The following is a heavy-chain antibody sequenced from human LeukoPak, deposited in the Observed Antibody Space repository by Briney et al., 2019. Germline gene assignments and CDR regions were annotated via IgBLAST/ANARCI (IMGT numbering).Heavy chain of an antibody. Sequence: PGGSLRLSCAASGFTFSSYAMSWVRQAPGKGLEWVSAISGSGGSTYYADSVKGRFTISRDNSKNTLYLQMNSLRAEDTAVYYCAKDQPSGPVTVWNYYYYYYMDVWGKGTTVTVSS. CDR3: AKDQPSGPVTVWNYYYYYYMDV. V-gene: IGHV3-23*01. CDR1: GFTFSSYA. CDR2: ISGSGGST. D-gene: IGHD1-26*01. J-gene: IGHJ6*03.